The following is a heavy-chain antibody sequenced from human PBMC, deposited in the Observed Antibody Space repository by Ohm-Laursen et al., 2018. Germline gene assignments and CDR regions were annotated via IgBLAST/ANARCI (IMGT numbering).Heavy chain of an antibody. D-gene: IGHD2-15*01. CDR3: AREYSDDGGYRYDAFDV. CDR1: SGSFGPYY. Sequence: GTLSLTCTLYSGSFGPYYWSWIRQPPGKGLEWIGEINHRGNTNYSPSLKSRVTMSVDTSRNHFSLELTSVTAADTAVYYCAREYSDDGGYRYDAFDVWGHGTVVTVSS. V-gene: IGHV4-34*01. J-gene: IGHJ3*01. CDR2: INHRGNT.